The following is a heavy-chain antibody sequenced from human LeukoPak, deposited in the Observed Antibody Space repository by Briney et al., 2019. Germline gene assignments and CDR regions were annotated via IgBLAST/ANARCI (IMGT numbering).Heavy chain of an antibody. CDR2: INSDGSST. Sequence: PGGSLRLSCAASGFTFSSYWMHWVRQAPGKGLVWVSRINSDGSSTSYADSVKGRFTISRDNAKNTLYLQMNSLRAEDTAVYYCARVPSQIAAAPGYYYGMDVWGKGTTVTVSS. CDR3: ARVPSQIAAAPGYYYGMDV. D-gene: IGHD6-13*01. V-gene: IGHV3-74*01. CDR1: GFTFSSYW. J-gene: IGHJ6*04.